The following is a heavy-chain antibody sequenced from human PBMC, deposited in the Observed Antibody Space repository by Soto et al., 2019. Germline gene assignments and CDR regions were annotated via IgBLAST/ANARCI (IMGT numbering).Heavy chain of an antibody. CDR1: GVSISSGNW. CDR3: ERLVYDTRLNYMYFDF. D-gene: IGHD3-10*01. CDR2: IFHDGTA. Sequence: PSETLSLTCAVSGVSISSGNWWTWVRQTPQRGLEYIGEIFHDGTANYYPSFERRVAISVDTSKHQFSLKLTSVTAADTAIYFCERLVYDTRLNYMYFDFWGQGALVTVSS. V-gene: IGHV4-4*02. J-gene: IGHJ4*02.